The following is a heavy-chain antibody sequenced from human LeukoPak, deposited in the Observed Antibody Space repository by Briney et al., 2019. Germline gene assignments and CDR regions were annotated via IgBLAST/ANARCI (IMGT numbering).Heavy chain of an antibody. Sequence: PGGSLRLSCAASGFTFSTYGMHWVRQAPGKGLEWVALISYDGSNKYYADSVKGRFTIPRDNSNNTLYLQMNSLRAEDTAVYYCARGKSSRIMITFGGVGGYWGQGALVTVSS. V-gene: IGHV3-30*03. CDR1: GFTFSTYG. J-gene: IGHJ4*02. D-gene: IGHD3-16*01. CDR2: ISYDGSNK. CDR3: ARGKSSRIMITFGGVGGY.